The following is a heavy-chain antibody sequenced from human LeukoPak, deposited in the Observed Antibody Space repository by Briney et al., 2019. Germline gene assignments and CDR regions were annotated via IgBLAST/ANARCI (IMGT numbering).Heavy chain of an antibody. CDR3: AREPYCSGGSCNHWFDP. J-gene: IGHJ5*02. D-gene: IGHD2-15*01. Sequence: ASVKVSCKASGYTFTAYYIHWVRQAPGQGLEWMGWISAYNGNTNYAQKLQGRVTMTTDTSTSTAYMELRSLRSDDTAVYYCAREPYCSGGSCNHWFDPWGQGTLVTVSS. CDR2: ISAYNGNT. CDR1: GYTFTAYY. V-gene: IGHV1-18*01.